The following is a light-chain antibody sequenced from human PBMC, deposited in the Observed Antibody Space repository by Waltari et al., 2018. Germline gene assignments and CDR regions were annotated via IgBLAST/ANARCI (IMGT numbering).Light chain of an antibody. CDR2: EGS. Sequence: QSALTQPASVSGSPGQSITISCTGTSSGVGSYNLVSWYQQHPGKAPKLMIYEGSKRPSGGPGRFSGSKSGTSASLAITGLQAEDEADYYCQSYDSSLSDWVFGGGTKLTVL. V-gene: IGLV2-14*02. CDR3: QSYDSSLSDWV. J-gene: IGLJ3*02. CDR1: SSGVGSYNL.